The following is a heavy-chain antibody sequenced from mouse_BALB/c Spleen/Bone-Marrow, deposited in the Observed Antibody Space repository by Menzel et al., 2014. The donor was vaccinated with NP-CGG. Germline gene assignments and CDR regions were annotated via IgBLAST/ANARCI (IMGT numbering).Heavy chain of an antibody. V-gene: IGHV1-5*01. J-gene: IGHJ2*01. D-gene: IGHD3-1*01. Sequence: EVHLVESGTVLARPGAAAKMSCKASGYTFSNYWMHWVKQRPGQGLEWIGTIYPGNSDTTYNQKFKGKAKLTAVTSTSTAYMELSSLTNEDSAVYYCTTLARNDFDYWGQGTTLTVSS. CDR3: TTLARNDFDY. CDR1: GYTFSNYW. CDR2: IYPGNSDT.